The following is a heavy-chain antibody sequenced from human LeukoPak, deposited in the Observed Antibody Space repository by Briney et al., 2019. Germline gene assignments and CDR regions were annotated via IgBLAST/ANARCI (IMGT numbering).Heavy chain of an antibody. Sequence: GGSLRLSCAASRFTFSDYYMSWIRQAPGKGLEWVSYISSSGSTIYYADSVKGRFTISRDNAKNSLYLQMNSLRAEDTAVYYCATDCGGDCSYYYYYMDVWGKGTTVTVSS. J-gene: IGHJ6*03. D-gene: IGHD2-21*02. CDR3: ATDCGGDCSYYYYYMDV. V-gene: IGHV3-11*01. CDR2: ISSSGSTI. CDR1: RFTFSDYY.